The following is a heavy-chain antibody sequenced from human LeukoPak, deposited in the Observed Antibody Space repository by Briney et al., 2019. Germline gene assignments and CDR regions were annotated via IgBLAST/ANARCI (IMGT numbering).Heavy chain of an antibody. CDR2: GHYSGNT. Sequence: SETLSLTCTVSGTSITSYYWNWIRQAPGQGPEWIGYGHYSGNTKYNPPLKSRVTISVDTSKNQFSLKLSSVTAADTAVYYCARSYGSLEEGMWFDPWGQGTLVTVSS. J-gene: IGHJ5*02. CDR1: GTSITSYY. CDR3: ARSYGSLEEGMWFDP. D-gene: IGHD3-10*01. V-gene: IGHV4-59*01.